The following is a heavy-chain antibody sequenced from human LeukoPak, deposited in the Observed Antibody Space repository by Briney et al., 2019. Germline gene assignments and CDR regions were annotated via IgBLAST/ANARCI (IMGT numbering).Heavy chain of an antibody. CDR3: ARDRRGSYDY. J-gene: IGHJ4*02. D-gene: IGHD1-26*01. Sequence: PGGTLRLSCAASGFTFSSYGMSWVRQAPGKGLEWGSAISGSGGSTYYADSVKGRFTISRDNAKNSLYLQMNSLRAEDTAVYYCARDRRGSYDYWGQGTLVTVSS. CDR1: GFTFSSYG. V-gene: IGHV3-23*01. CDR2: ISGSGGST.